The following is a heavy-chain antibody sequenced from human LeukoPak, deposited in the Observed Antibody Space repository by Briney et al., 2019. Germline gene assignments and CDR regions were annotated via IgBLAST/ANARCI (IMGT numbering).Heavy chain of an antibody. CDR2: IYTSGST. V-gene: IGHV4-61*02. CDR3: AKDLMLGGSYAADY. D-gene: IGHD1-26*01. Sequence: SETLSLTCTVSGGSISSGSYYWSWIRQPAGKGLEWIGRIYTSGSTNYNPSLKSRVTISVDTSKNQFSLKLSSVTAADTAVYYCAKDLMLGGSYAADYWGQGTLVTVSS. J-gene: IGHJ4*02. CDR1: GGSISSGSYY.